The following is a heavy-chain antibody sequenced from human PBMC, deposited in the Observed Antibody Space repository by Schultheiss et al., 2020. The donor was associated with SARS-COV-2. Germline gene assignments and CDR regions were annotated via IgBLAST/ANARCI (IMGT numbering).Heavy chain of an antibody. CDR3: ARVGPLGMDV. CDR1: GFTFSSYW. Sequence: GGSLRLSCAASGFTFSSYWMHWVRQAPGKGLVWVSRISSDGSSTTYADSVKGRFTISRDNAKNTLYLQMNSLRAEDTAVYYCARVGPLGMDVWGQGTTVTVSS. CDR2: ISSDGSST. V-gene: IGHV3-74*01. J-gene: IGHJ6*02.